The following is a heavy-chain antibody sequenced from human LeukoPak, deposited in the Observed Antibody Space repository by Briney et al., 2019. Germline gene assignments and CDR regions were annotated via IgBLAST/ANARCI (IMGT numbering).Heavy chain of an antibody. CDR2: IWFDVGNK. J-gene: IGHJ3*02. Sequence: GRSLRLSCAASGFTFSSYGMHWVRQAPGKWLGWVAVIWFDVGNKYYAGSVKGRFTIARDTSKNTLYLQMNSLRAEDTAVYYCARVWYGGTYSEAFDIGGKGTMVTVSS. CDR1: GFTFSSYG. CDR3: ARVWYGGTYSEAFDI. D-gene: IGHD1-26*01. V-gene: IGHV3-33*01.